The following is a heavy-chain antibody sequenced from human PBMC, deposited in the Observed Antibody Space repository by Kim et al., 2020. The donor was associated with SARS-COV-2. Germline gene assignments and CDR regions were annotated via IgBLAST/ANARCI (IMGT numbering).Heavy chain of an antibody. CDR2: ISYDGSNK. J-gene: IGHJ6*02. D-gene: IGHD3-9*01. CDR3: ARLPPRDILTSDPYYGMDV. V-gene: IGHV3-30*04. CDR1: GFTFSSYA. Sequence: GGSLRLSCAASGFTFSSYAMHWVRQAPGKGLEWVAVISYDGSNKYYADSVKGRFTISRDNSKNTLYLQMNSLRAEDTAVYYCARLPPRDILTSDPYYGMDVWGQGTTVTVSS.